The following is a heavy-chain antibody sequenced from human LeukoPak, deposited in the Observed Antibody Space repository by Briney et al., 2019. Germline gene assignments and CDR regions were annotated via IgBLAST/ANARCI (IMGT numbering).Heavy chain of an antibody. D-gene: IGHD3-9*01. CDR2: ISYDGSDT. V-gene: IGHV3-30*04. CDR3: AGGLTSRGYYMDV. CDR1: GFTFSYYA. Sequence: PGGSLRLSCAASGFTFSYYAIHWVRQAPGKGLEWVAVISYDGSDTNYADSVKGRFTISRDNAKNSLYLQMNSLRAEDTAVYYCAGGLTSRGYYMDVWGKGTTVTVSS. J-gene: IGHJ6*03.